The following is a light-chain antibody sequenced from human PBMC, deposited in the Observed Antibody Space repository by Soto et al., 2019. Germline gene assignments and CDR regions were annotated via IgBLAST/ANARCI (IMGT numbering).Light chain of an antibody. CDR2: AAS. V-gene: IGKV1-39*01. Sequence: DIQMTQSPSSLSASVGDRVTITCRTSQRIGTHLNWYHEKPGKAPKLLIYAASSLQSGVPSMFSGSGSGTDFTLTISSLQPEDFATYYCQQSYSNPWTFGQGTKVEIK. CDR3: QQSYSNPWT. J-gene: IGKJ1*01. CDR1: QRIGTH.